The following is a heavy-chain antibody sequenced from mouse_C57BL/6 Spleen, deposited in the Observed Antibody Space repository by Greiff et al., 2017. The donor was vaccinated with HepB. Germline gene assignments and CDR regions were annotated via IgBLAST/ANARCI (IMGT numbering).Heavy chain of an antibody. CDR2: ISPNYGTT. CDR1: GYSFTDYN. Sequence: VQLLQSGPELVKPGASVKISCKASGYSFTDYNMNWVQQSHGKSLEWIAVISPNYGTTSYNQKFKGKSTLTVDQSTSTAYLQLNSLTSEDSAIYYCARRSDDGYYDAMDYWGQGTSVTVSS. V-gene: IGHV1-39*01. J-gene: IGHJ4*01. D-gene: IGHD2-3*01. CDR3: ARRSDDGYYDAMDY.